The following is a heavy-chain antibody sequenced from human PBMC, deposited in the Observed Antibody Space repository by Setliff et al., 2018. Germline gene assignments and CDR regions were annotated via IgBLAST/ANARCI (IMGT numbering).Heavy chain of an antibody. CDR3: ARSGNQVGGDY. J-gene: IGHJ4*02. CDR2: IYPADSDA. V-gene: IGHV5-51*01. Sequence: GESLKISCKASGYTFTSYWIGWVRQMPGKGLEWMGIIYPADSDAMYSPSFQGKVTISVDRFINTAYLQWSSLKASDTAMYYCARSGNQVGGDYWGQGTLVTVSS. CDR1: GYTFTSYW. D-gene: IGHD1-26*01.